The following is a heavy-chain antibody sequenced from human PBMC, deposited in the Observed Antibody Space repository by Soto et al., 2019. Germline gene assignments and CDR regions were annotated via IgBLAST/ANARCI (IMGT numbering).Heavy chain of an antibody. CDR2: INLRGGTT. CDR1: GYNFNQYY. D-gene: IGHD1-26*01. J-gene: IGHJ4*02. V-gene: IGHV1-46*02. Sequence: QVQLMQSGAEVRKPGASVRLSCETSGYNFNQYYIHWVRQAPGQGLEWMGIINLRGGTTEYAHKFLGRVTVTGDTSTTTAYMELRSLRSEDTAMYFCARVPEDSDVPRWDYWGQGTLVTVSS. CDR3: ARVPEDSDVPRWDY.